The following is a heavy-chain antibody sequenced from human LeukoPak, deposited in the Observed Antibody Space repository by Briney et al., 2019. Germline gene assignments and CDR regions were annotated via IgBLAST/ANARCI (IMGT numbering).Heavy chain of an antibody. D-gene: IGHD4-23*01. Sequence: QPGASLRLSCAASGFTFSSYAMSWVRQAPGKGLEWVSAISGSGGSTYYADSAKGRFTISRDNSKNTLYLQMNSLRAEDTAVYYCATFSFGGYYYYYGMDVWGQGTTVTVSS. J-gene: IGHJ6*02. V-gene: IGHV3-23*01. CDR2: ISGSGGST. CDR3: ATFSFGGYYYYYGMDV. CDR1: GFTFSSYA.